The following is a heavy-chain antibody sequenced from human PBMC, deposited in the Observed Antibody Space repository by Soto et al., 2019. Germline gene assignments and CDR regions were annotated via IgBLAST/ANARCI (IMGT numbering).Heavy chain of an antibody. Sequence: ASVKVSCKASGYTFTCYGISWVRQAPGQGLEWMGWISAYNGNTNYAQKLQGRVTMTTDTSTSTAYMELRSLRSDDTAVYYCARHDSSGYYYYFDYWGQGTLVTVSS. V-gene: IGHV1-18*01. CDR3: ARHDSSGYYYYFDY. D-gene: IGHD3-22*01. CDR1: GYTFTCYG. J-gene: IGHJ4*02. CDR2: ISAYNGNT.